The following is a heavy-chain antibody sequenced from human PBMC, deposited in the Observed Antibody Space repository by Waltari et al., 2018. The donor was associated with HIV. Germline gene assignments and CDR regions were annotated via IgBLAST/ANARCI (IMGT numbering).Heavy chain of an antibody. Sequence: QLQLQESGPGLVKPSETLSLTCTVSGGSISSSSYYWGWIRQPPGKGLEWIGSIYYSGSTYYNPSLKCRVTISVDTSKNQFSLKLSSVTAADTAVYYCARAVQGYCSGGSCENYFDYWGQGTLVTVSS. D-gene: IGHD2-15*01. V-gene: IGHV4-39*01. CDR1: GGSISSSSYY. J-gene: IGHJ4*02. CDR3: ARAVQGYCSGGSCENYFDY. CDR2: IYYSGST.